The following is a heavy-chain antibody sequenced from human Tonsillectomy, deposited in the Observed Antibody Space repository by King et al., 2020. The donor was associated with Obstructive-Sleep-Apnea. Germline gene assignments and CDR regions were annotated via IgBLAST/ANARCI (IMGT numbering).Heavy chain of an antibody. CDR3: LRGSSLLWAGY. J-gene: IGHJ4*02. V-gene: IGHV3-74*01. D-gene: IGHD3-16*01. Sequence: VQLVESGGGLVQPGGSLRLSCAASGFTFSNFWIHWVRQVPGKGLVGVSRINSDGSITTYADSVKGRFTISRDNAKSTVYLQMNSLRAEDTAVYYCLRGSSLLWAGYWGQGTLVTVSS. CDR1: GFTFSNFW. CDR2: INSDGSIT.